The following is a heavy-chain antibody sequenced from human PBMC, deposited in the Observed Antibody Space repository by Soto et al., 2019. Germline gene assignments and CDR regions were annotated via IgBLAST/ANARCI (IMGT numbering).Heavy chain of an antibody. D-gene: IGHD3-10*01. CDR3: AGTMVRGVIRYYYYGMDV. J-gene: IGHJ6*02. CDR1: GGSISSGGYY. Sequence: SETLSLTCTVSGGSISSGGYYWSWIRQHPGKGLEWIGYIYYSGSTNYNPSLKSRVTISVDTSKNQFSLKLSSVTAADTAVYYCAGTMVRGVIRYYYYGMDVWGQGTTVTVSS. CDR2: IYYSGST. V-gene: IGHV4-61*08.